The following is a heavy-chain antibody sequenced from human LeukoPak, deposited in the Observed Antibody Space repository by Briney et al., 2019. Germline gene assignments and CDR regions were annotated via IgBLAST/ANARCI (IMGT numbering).Heavy chain of an antibody. V-gene: IGHV3-23*01. CDR3: AKGPYYYDSSGYPYYYYYGMDV. CDR2: ISGSGGST. Sequence: AGGSLRLSCAASGFTFSSYAMSWVRQAPGKGLEWVSAISGSGGSTYYADSVKGRFTISRDNSKNTLYLQMNSLRAEDTAVYYCAKGPYYYDSSGYPYYYYYGMDVWGQGTTVTVSS. J-gene: IGHJ6*02. CDR1: GFTFSSYA. D-gene: IGHD3-22*01.